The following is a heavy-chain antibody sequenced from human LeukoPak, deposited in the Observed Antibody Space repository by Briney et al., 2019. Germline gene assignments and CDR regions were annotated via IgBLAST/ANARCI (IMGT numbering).Heavy chain of an antibody. J-gene: IGHJ4*02. D-gene: IGHD6-19*01. V-gene: IGHV4-59*01. Sequence: PSETLSHTCTVSGGSISSYYWSWIRQPPGKGLEWIGYIYYSGSTKYNPSLKGRVTISVDTSKNQLSLKLNSVTAADTAVYYCASSSSGWSSEYWGQGTLVTVSS. CDR2: IYYSGST. CDR1: GGSISSYY. CDR3: ASSSSGWSSEY.